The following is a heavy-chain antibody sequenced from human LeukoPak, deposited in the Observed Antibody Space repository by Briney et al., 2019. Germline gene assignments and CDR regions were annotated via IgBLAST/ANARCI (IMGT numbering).Heavy chain of an antibody. CDR3: AIWGADQNY. J-gene: IGHJ4*02. V-gene: IGHV3-7*02. CDR1: GLTLSNYW. CDR2: INQDGGEE. Sequence: GGSLRLSCAVSGLTLSNYWMNCVRQAPEKSPEWVANINQDGGEERYVDSVKGRFVISRDNAKNSLYLQMNSLRAEDTAVYYCAIWGADQNYWGQGTLVTVSS. D-gene: IGHD3-16*01.